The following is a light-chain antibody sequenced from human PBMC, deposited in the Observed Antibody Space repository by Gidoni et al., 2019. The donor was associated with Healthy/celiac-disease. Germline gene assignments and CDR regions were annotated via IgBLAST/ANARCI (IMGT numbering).Light chain of an antibody. J-gene: IGKJ5*01. CDR2: GAY. Sequence: ILLTHSPGTLSLSPGERATLSCQASQSVSSSYLAWYQKKPGQAPRLLIYGAYSSATGIPERFSGSGSGTDFTLNISRLEHEDFAVYYCQQDGSSPGTFGQGTRLEIK. V-gene: IGKV3-20*01. CDR1: QSVSSSY. CDR3: QQDGSSPGT.